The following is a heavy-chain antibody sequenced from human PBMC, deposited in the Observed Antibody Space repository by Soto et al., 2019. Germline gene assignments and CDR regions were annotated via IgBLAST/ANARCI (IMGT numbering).Heavy chain of an antibody. V-gene: IGHV3-30-3*01. J-gene: IGHJ4*02. D-gene: IGHD6-13*01. CDR3: TIPGYQSVSLVS. CDR1: AFTLSRYA. CDR2: ISYDGSNK. Sequence: PRESLRLSCAASAFTLSRYAMHWVRQAPGKGLEWVALISYDGSNKYYADSVKGRFTISRDNSKNTLYLQMNSLRAEDTAVYYCTIPGYQSVSLVSWGPGTRAPFSS.